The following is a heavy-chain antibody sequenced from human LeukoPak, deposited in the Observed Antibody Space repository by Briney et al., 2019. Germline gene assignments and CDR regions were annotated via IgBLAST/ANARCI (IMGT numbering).Heavy chain of an antibody. CDR2: IYPGDSDT. D-gene: IGHD3-16*02. J-gene: IGHJ4*02. CDR3: ARFLGEGYDYVWGSYRQKFYLDY. V-gene: IGHV5-51*01. CDR1: GYSFTSYW. Sequence: RGESLKISCKGSGYSFTSYWIGWVRRMPGKGLEWMGFIYPGDSDTRYSPSFQGQVTISADKSISTAYLQWSSLKASDTAMYYCARFLGEGYDYVWGSYRQKFYLDYWGQGTLVTVSS.